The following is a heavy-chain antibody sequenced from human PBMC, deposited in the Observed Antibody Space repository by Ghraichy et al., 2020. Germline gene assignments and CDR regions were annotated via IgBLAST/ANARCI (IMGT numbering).Heavy chain of an antibody. Sequence: SETLSLTCAVYGGSFSGYYWSWIRQPPGKGLEWIGEINHSGSTNYNPSLKSRVTISVDTSKNQFSLKLSSVTAADTAVYYCARDVYDFWSGSRIRPDRFDYWGQGTLVTVSS. J-gene: IGHJ4*02. D-gene: IGHD3-3*01. V-gene: IGHV4-34*01. CDR3: ARDVYDFWSGSRIRPDRFDY. CDR1: GGSFSGYY. CDR2: INHSGST.